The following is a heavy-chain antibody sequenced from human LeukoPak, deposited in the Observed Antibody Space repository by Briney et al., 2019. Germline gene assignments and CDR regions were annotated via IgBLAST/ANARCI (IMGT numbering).Heavy chain of an antibody. CDR3: ARDYWTSTGPRRNWFDP. V-gene: IGHV1-2*02. D-gene: IGHD1-1*01. Sequence: GASVKVSCKASGYTFTGYYMHWVRQAPGQGLEWMGWINPNSGGTNYAQKFQGRVTMTRDTSISTAYMELSRLRSDDTAVYYCARDYWTSTGPRRNWFDPWGQGTLVTVSS. J-gene: IGHJ5*02. CDR1: GYTFTGYY. CDR2: INPNSGGT.